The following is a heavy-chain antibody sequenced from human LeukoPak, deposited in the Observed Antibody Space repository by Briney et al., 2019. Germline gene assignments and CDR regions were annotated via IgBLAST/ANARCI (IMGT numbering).Heavy chain of an antibody. CDR2: IHYTGST. CDR3: ARNDDSSGYYYLDY. V-gene: IGHV4-59*08. D-gene: IGHD3-22*01. CDR1: SGSLSSYY. J-gene: IGHJ4*02. Sequence: SETLSLTCTVSSGSLSSYYSSWVRQPPGKGLEWIGYIHYTGSTNYNPSLKSRVTITVDASKTRFSLNLSSVTTAGTAVYYCARNDDSSGYYYLDYWGQGTLVTLSS.